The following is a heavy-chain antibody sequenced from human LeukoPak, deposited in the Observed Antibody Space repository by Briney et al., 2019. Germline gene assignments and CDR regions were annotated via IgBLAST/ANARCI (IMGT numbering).Heavy chain of an antibody. Sequence: SQTLSLTCTVSGGSIGSGGYYWSWIRQHPGTGLEWIGYIYYSGSTYYNPSLKSRVTISVDTSKNQFSLKLSSVTAADTVVYYCARGLWDSTGFDYWGQGTLVTVSS. CDR2: IYYSGST. V-gene: IGHV4-31*03. D-gene: IGHD2/OR15-2a*01. J-gene: IGHJ4*02. CDR1: GGSIGSGGYY. CDR3: ARGLWDSTGFDY.